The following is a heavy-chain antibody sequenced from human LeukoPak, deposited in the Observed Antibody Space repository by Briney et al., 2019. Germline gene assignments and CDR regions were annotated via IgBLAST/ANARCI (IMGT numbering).Heavy chain of an antibody. CDR1: GFIFNNYA. D-gene: IGHD3-16*01. Sequence: GGSLRLSCAASGFIFNNYAMHWVRQAPGRGLEWVTYISYDGRSQYYADSVKGRFTFSRDNSKNTLYLQMNSLRPEDTSVYYCAKEPSFYDYVWGTGRSYYYGMDVWGQGTTVTVSS. J-gene: IGHJ6*02. V-gene: IGHV3-30*18. CDR3: AKEPSFYDYVWGTGRSYYYGMDV. CDR2: ISYDGRSQ.